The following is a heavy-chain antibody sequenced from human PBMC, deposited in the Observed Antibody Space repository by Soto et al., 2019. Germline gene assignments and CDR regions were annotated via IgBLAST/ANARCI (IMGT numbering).Heavy chain of an antibody. V-gene: IGHV4-30-2*01. CDR1: GGSISSPNYS. CDR2: IYHRGAT. D-gene: IGHD4-17*01. CDR3: ARAMTTVTTRWFDP. J-gene: IGHJ5*02. Sequence: TLSLTCAVSGGSISSPNYSWSWIRQPPGKGLEWIGYIYHRGATFYNPSLKSRVTISVDKSKNQFSLMMNSVTAADTAMYYCARAMTTVTTRWFDPWGQGTLVTVSS.